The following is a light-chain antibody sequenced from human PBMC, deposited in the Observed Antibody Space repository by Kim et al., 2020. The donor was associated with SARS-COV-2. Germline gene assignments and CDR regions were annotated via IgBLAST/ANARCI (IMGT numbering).Light chain of an antibody. CDR2: MAS. Sequence: ASVGDRVTITCGASQSISTWLAWYQQKPGKAPNLLIYMASSLENGVPSRCSGSGSGAEFTLTIISLHHDEFAKYYCEQYNLYPLTFGGGSKLEIK. CDR3: EQYNLYPLT. J-gene: IGKJ4*01. CDR1: QSISTW. V-gene: IGKV1-5*03.